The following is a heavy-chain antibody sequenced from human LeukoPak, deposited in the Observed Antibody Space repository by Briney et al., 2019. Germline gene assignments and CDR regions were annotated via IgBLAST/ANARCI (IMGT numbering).Heavy chain of an antibody. CDR3: VRDPGYRPDWFDP. V-gene: IGHV1-18*01. D-gene: IGHD1-1*01. J-gene: IGHJ5*02. CDR2: INTYKGNT. CDR1: GYTFTDYG. Sequence: ASVKVSCKASGYTFTDYGISWVRQAPGQGLEWMGWINTYKGNTNYAQRFQGRVTMTSDTSTSTAYMELRSLRSDDTAVYYCVRDPGYRPDWFDPWGQGTLVTVSS.